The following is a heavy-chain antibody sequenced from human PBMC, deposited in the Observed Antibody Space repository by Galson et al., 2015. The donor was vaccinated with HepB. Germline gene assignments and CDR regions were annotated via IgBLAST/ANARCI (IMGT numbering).Heavy chain of an antibody. CDR1: GYSFIRHD. D-gene: IGHD1-7*01. J-gene: IGHJ5*02. Sequence: SVKVSCKASGYSFIRHDIHWVRQATGQGLEWMGWMNPKSGNTGFAQRLQGRLIMTRNISIATAYMELNSLRSGDSAVYYCARGLGITGTYDPWGQGTLVTVFS. V-gene: IGHV1-8*01. CDR3: ARGLGITGTYDP. CDR2: MNPKSGNT.